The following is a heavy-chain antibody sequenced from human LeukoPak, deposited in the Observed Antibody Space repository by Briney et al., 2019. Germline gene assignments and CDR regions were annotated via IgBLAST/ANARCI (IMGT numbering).Heavy chain of an antibody. CDR3: ASSSSLLYDAFDI. Sequence: SVKVSCKASGGTFSSYAIGWVRQAPGQGLEWMGGIIPIFSTANYAQKFQGRVTITADESTSTAYMELSSLRSEDTAVYYCASSSSLLYDAFDIWGQGTMVTVSS. J-gene: IGHJ3*02. CDR2: IIPIFSTA. CDR1: GGTFSSYA. D-gene: IGHD6-6*01. V-gene: IGHV1-69*01.